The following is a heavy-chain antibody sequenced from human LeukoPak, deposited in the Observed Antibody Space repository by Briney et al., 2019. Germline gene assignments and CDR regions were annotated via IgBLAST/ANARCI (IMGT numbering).Heavy chain of an antibody. D-gene: IGHD4-17*01. CDR2: IYHSGST. CDR1: GGSISSSNW. V-gene: IGHV4-4*02. CDR3: ARSHDYGDSDAFDI. Sequence: SETLSLTCAVSGGSISSSNWWSWVRQPPGKGLEWIGEIYHSGSTNYNPSLKSRATISVDKSKNQFSLKLSSVTAADTAVYYCARSHDYGDSDAFDIWGQGTMVTVSS. J-gene: IGHJ3*02.